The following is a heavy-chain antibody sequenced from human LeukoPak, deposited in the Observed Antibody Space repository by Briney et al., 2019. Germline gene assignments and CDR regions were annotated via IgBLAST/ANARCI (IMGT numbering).Heavy chain of an antibody. D-gene: IGHD4-17*01. Sequence: PGGSLRLSCAASGFISSSYWMQWVRQPPGKGLVYIACINTDGFSTSYADSVKGRFTISRDNAKNTLYLQMNSLRAEDTAVYYCARSRTYGDYGRGLDYWGQGTLVTVSS. J-gene: IGHJ4*02. CDR1: GFISSSYW. CDR3: ARSRTYGDYGRGLDY. V-gene: IGHV3-74*01. CDR2: INTDGFST.